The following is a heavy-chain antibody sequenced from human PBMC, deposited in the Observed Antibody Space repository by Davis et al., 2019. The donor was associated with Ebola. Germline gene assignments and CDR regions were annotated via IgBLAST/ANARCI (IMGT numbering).Heavy chain of an antibody. V-gene: IGHV3-21*01. D-gene: IGHD2-21*02. CDR2: ISSSSSYI. CDR3: ARDRNCGGDCFTPYWYFDL. Sequence: GESLKISCAASGFTVSSNYMSWVRQAPGKGLEWVSSISSSSSYIYYADSVKGRFTISRDNAKNSLYLQMNSLRAEDTAVYYCARDRNCGGDCFTPYWYFDLWGRGTLVTVSS. J-gene: IGHJ2*01. CDR1: GFTVSSNY.